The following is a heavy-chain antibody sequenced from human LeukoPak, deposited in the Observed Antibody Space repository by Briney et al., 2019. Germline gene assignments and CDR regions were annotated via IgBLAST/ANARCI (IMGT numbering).Heavy chain of an antibody. D-gene: IGHD6-6*01. CDR3: ARFDRSRPGLSDY. CDR2: IYPGDSDT. V-gene: IGHV5-51*01. Sequence: GESLEISCKGSGYSFTSYWIGWVRQMPGKGLEWIGIIYPGDSDTRYSPSFQGQVTISADKSISTAYLQWSSLKASDTAMYYCARFDRSRPGLSDYWGQGTLVTVSS. CDR1: GYSFTSYW. J-gene: IGHJ4*02.